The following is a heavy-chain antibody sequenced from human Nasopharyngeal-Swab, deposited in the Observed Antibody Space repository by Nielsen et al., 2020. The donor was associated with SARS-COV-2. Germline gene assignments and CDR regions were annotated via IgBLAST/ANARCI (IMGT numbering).Heavy chain of an antibody. CDR1: WSSISSSSHY. Sequence: SCTVAWSSISSSSHYLGWVRRPPGKALEWIGSVYYNGSTYYNPSVKSRVTISVDTSKNQFSLKLTSVTAADTAVYYCASVVWYFDLWGRGTLVTVSS. CDR2: VYYNGST. J-gene: IGHJ2*01. CDR3: ASVVWYFDL. V-gene: IGHV4-39*01. D-gene: IGHD2-21*01.